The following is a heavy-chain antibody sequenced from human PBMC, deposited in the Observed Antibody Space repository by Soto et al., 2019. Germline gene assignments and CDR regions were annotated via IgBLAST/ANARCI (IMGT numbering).Heavy chain of an antibody. CDR2: ISGRGDRT. D-gene: IGHD6-6*01. V-gene: IGHV3-23*01. CDR1: GFTFSSYA. CDR3: ARGPYSDSSEWFDP. Sequence: EVQVLESGGGLGQPGGSLRLSCAASGFTFSSYAMAWVRQAPGEGLEWVSSISGRGDRTYYADSVKGRFTISRDNSKNTLSLQMNRLRAEDTALYYCARGPYSDSSEWFDPWGQGTLVTVSS. J-gene: IGHJ5*02.